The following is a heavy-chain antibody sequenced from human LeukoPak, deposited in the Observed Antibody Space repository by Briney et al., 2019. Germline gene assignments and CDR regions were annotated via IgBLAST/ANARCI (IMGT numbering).Heavy chain of an antibody. V-gene: IGHV3-15*07. J-gene: IGHJ4*02. CDR2: IKPKTDGETT. Sequence: GKSLRLSCVVSDFTLSSHGMNWVRQAPGKGLEWVGRIKPKTDGETTGYAAPVKDRFSISRDDSKSMMYLQMNSLKTEDTAVYYCITPLPYSAQGGQGTLVTVSS. D-gene: IGHD2-21*01. CDR1: DFTLSSHG. CDR3: ITPLPYSAQ.